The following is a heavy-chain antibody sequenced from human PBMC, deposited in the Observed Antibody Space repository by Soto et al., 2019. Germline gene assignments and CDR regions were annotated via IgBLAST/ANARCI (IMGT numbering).Heavy chain of an antibody. CDR3: ERGFIPEVRGGYDY. Sequence: QVQLVQSGAEVKKPGASVKVSCQASGYTFTRYDINWVRQATGHGLEWMGWMNPNNTNTGYAQKFQGRLTMTRNTAMDTAYMELSSLPSEDPAVYYCERGFIPEVRGGYDYWGQGTLVTVSS. V-gene: IGHV1-8*01. CDR1: GYTFTRYD. J-gene: IGHJ4*02. CDR2: MNPNNTNT. D-gene: IGHD3-10*01.